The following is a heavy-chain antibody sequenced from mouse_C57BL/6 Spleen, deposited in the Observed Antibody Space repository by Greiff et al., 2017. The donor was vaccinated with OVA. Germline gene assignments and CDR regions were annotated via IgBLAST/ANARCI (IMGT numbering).Heavy chain of an antibody. Sequence: EVQLVESGAELVRPGASVKLSCTASGFNIKDDYMHWVKQRPEQGLEWIGWIDPENGDTEYASKFQGKATITADTSSNTAYLQLSSLTSEDTAVYYCTTGNLLWGDYWGQGTSVTVSS. CDR2: IDPENGDT. J-gene: IGHJ4*01. CDR1: GFNIKDDY. CDR3: TTGNLLWGDY. D-gene: IGHD2-1*01. V-gene: IGHV14-4*01.